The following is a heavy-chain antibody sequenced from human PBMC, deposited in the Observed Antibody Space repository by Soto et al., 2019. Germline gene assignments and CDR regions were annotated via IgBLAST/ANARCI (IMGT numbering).Heavy chain of an antibody. D-gene: IGHD2-15*01. CDR3: AKDTTGGAATERFDY. Sequence: EVQLVESGGGLVQPGRSLRLSCAASGFTFDDYAMLWVRQAPGKGLEWVSGISWNSGSIGYADSVKGRFTISRDNAKNSLYLQMNSLRAEDTALYYCAKDTTGGAATERFDYWGQGTLVTVSS. V-gene: IGHV3-9*01. CDR2: ISWNSGSI. J-gene: IGHJ4*02. CDR1: GFTFDDYA.